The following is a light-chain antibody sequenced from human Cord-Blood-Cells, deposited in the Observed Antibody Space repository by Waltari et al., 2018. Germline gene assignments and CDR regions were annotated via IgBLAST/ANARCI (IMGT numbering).Light chain of an antibody. Sequence: EIVMTQSPATLSVSPGERATLSCRASQSVSRNLAWYQQKPGQVPRLLIYGASTRATGIPARFSCSGSGTEFTLTINSLQSEDFAVYYCQQYNNWPPAITFGQGTRLEIK. V-gene: IGKV3-15*01. CDR2: GAS. J-gene: IGKJ5*01. CDR1: QSVSRN. CDR3: QQYNNWPPAIT.